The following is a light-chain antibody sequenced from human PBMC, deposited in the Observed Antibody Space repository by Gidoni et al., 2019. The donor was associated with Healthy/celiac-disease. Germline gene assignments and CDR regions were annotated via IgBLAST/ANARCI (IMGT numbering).Light chain of an antibody. Sequence: EIVLTHSPATLSLSPGERAPFSCRASQSISSYLAWYQQKPGQAPRLLIYDASNRATGIPARFSGSGSGTDFTLTISSLEPEDFAVYYCQQRSNWPPITFGQXTRLEIK. J-gene: IGKJ5*01. CDR1: QSISSY. CDR2: DAS. V-gene: IGKV3-11*01. CDR3: QQRSNWPPIT.